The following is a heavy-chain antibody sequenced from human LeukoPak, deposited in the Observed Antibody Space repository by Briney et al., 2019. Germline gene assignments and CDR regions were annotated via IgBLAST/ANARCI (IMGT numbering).Heavy chain of an antibody. D-gene: IGHD2-2*02. V-gene: IGHV1-18*01. J-gene: IGHJ5*02. CDR3: ARSTLYAFDP. Sequence: ASVKVSCKAPGGTSYTISWVRQAPGQGLEWMGWISAYNGNTNYAQKIQGRVTMTTDTSTSTAYMELRSLRSDDTAVYYCARSTLYAFDPWGQGTLVTVSS. CDR2: ISAYNGNT. CDR1: GGTSYT.